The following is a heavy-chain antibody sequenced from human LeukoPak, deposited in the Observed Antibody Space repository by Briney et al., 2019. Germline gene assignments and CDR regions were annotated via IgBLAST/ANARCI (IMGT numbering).Heavy chain of an antibody. CDR3: ARDMGSGSSYWFDP. D-gene: IGHD6-19*01. Sequence: SLRLSCAASGFTFDDYAMHWVRQAPGKGLEWVSGISWNSGSIGYADSVKGRFTISRDNAKNSLYLQMNSLRAEDTALYNCARDMGSGSSYWFDPWGQGTLVTVSS. CDR2: ISWNSGSI. CDR1: GFTFDDYA. V-gene: IGHV3-9*01. J-gene: IGHJ5*02.